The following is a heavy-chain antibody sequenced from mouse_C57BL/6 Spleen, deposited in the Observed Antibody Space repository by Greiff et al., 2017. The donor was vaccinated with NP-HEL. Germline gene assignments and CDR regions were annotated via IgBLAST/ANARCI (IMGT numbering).Heavy chain of an antibody. CDR1: GYAFSSSW. CDR3: ASPHWAYYFDY. J-gene: IGHJ2*01. Sequence: QVQLQQSGPELVKPGASVKISCKASGYAFSSSWMNWVKQRPGKGLEWIGRIYPGDGDTNYNGKFKGKATLTADKSSSTAYMQLSSLTSEDSAVYFCASPHWAYYFDYWGQGTTLTVSS. CDR2: IYPGDGDT. D-gene: IGHD4-1*01. V-gene: IGHV1-82*01.